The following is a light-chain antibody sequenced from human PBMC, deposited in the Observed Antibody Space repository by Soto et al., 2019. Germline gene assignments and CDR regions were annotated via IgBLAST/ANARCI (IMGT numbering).Light chain of an antibody. CDR1: QSLLYSNGYND. CDR3: MQNVQLPVT. CDR2: EFS. Sequence: DVVRSKSPLSLPVVPGDQASLSCISIQSLLYSNGYNDLDGYLQKPGQSPQLLISEFSNRFSGVPDRFSGSGSGTDFTLKISRVETEDVGLYYCMQNVQLPVTFGGGAKV. J-gene: IGKJ4*01. V-gene: IGKV2D-29*02.